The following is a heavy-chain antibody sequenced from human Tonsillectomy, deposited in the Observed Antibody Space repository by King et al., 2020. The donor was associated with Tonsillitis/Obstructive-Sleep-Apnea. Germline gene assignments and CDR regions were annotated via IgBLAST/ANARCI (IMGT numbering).Heavy chain of an antibody. Sequence: EVQLVESGGGLVQSGGSLRLSCAASGFTFSSYAMSWVRQAPGKGLEWVSVISDSGGSTYYADSVKGRFTISRDNSKNTLYLQMKSLRAADTAVYYCAKLYGGNSGSHFDYWGQGTLVTVSS. CDR1: GFTFSSYA. D-gene: IGHD4-23*01. CDR3: AKLYGGNSGSHFDY. V-gene: IGHV3-23*04. CDR2: ISDSGGST. J-gene: IGHJ4*02.